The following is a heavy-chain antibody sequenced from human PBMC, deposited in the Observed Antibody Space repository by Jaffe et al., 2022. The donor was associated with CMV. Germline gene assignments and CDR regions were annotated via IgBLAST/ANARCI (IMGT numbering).Heavy chain of an antibody. D-gene: IGHD3-10*01. CDR3: ARGLDTYYYGSGSYYTPLRYYYGMDV. CDR2: INHSGST. CDR1: GGSFSGYY. V-gene: IGHV4-34*01. Sequence: QVQLQQWGAGLLKPSETLSLTCAVYGGSFSGYYWSWIRQPPGKGLEWIGEINHSGSTNYNPSLKSRVTISVDTSKNQFSLKLSSVTAADTAVYYCARGLDTYYYGSGSYYTPLRYYYGMDVWGQGTTVTVSS. J-gene: IGHJ6*02.